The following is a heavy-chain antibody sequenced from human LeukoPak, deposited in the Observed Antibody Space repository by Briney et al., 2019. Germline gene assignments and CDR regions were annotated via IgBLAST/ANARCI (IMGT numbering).Heavy chain of an antibody. V-gene: IGHV3-53*01. J-gene: IGHJ4*02. D-gene: IGHD6-13*01. CDR1: GFTVSSNY. CDR2: IYGGGSA. CDR3: AKDLYTSRYACCFDY. Sequence: GGSLRLSCAASGFTVSSNYMSWVRQAPGKGLEWVSVIYGGGSAYYADSVKGRFTISRDNSKNMLYLQMNSLRAEDTAVYYCAKDLYTSRYACCFDYWGQGTLVTVSS.